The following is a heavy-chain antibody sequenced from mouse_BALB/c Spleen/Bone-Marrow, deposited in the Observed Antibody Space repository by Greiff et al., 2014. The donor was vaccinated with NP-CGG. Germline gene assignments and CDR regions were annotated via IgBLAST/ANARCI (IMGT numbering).Heavy chain of an antibody. CDR1: GYTFTSYY. J-gene: IGHJ3*01. Sequence: QVQLQQPGAELVKPGASVKLSCKSSGYTFTSYYMYWVKQRPGQGLEWIGGINPSNGGTNFNEKFKSKATLTVDKSSSTAYMQLSSLTSEDSAVYYCTREGTFFAYRGQGTLVTVSA. D-gene: IGHD3-3*01. CDR2: INPSNGGT. V-gene: IGHV1S81*02. CDR3: TREGTFFAY.